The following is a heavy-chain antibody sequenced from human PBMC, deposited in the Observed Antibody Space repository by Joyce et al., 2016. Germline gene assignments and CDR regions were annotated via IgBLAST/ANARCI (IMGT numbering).Heavy chain of an antibody. Sequence: QVQLVQSGTEVKKPGASVTFSCKASGFTFTGYYMHWVRQAPGRGREMMGGIKSENGDTHDTQNAQGRVTMARDTSSNTAYMEVTRLRSDDTAVYYCAREGLPNGGFDYWGLGTLVTVSS. CDR1: GFTFTGYY. CDR2: IKSENGDT. CDR3: AREGLPNGGFDY. J-gene: IGHJ4*02. V-gene: IGHV1-2*02.